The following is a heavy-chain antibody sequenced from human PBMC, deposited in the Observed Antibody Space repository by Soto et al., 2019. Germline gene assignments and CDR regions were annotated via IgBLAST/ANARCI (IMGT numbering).Heavy chain of an antibody. Sequence: SVKVSCKASGYTFTSYYMHWVRQAPGQGLDWMGIINPSGGSARYAQKFQGRVTMTRDTSTSTVYIELSSLRSEDTAVYYCARGGLSAYTRGWYYFDHWGQGTVVT. D-gene: IGHD6-19*01. CDR3: ARGGLSAYTRGWYYFDH. CDR2: INPSGGSA. V-gene: IGHV1-46*01. J-gene: IGHJ4*02. CDR1: GYTFTSYY.